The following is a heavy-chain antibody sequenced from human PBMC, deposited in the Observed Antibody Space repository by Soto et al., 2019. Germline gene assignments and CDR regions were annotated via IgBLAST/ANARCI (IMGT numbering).Heavy chain of an antibody. D-gene: IGHD3-22*01. CDR1: GDSISSYY. Sequence: QVQLQESGPGLVKPSETLSLTCAVSGDSISSYYCMWIRQPPGKGLESIGYLYYGRIANYNPSLKSRVVLSVDTSTNQCSLTLSSMTAADTAVYYCALRSMAVVPEYWGQGTLVTVSS. CDR2: LYYGRIA. J-gene: IGHJ4*02. V-gene: IGHV4-59*01. CDR3: ALRSMAVVPEY.